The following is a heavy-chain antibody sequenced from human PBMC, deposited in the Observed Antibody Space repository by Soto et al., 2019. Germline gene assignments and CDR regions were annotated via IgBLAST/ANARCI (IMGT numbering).Heavy chain of an antibody. CDR1: GGTFSSYA. CDR2: MNPNSGNT. Sequence: ASVKVSCKASGGTFSSYAISWVRQATGQGLEWMGWMNPNSGNTGYAQKFQGRVTMTRNTYISTAYMELSSLRSEDTAVYYCARGRGYVLLWFGDGFDLWG. CDR3: ARGRGYVLLWFGDGFDL. V-gene: IGHV1-8*02. D-gene: IGHD3-10*01. J-gene: IGHJ2*01.